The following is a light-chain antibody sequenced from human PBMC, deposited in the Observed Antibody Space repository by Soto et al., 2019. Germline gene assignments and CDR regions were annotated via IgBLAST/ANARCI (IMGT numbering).Light chain of an antibody. CDR2: SNS. CDR1: SSNIGSYT. CDR3: AALDDSLNGYV. J-gene: IGLJ1*01. Sequence: QAVVIQPPSASGTPGQRVTVSCSGGSSNIGSYTVNWYQQLPGAAPKLLIYSNSQRPSGVPDRFSASKSGTSASLAISGLQSEDEAEYYCAALDDSLNGYVFGPGTKLTVL. V-gene: IGLV1-44*01.